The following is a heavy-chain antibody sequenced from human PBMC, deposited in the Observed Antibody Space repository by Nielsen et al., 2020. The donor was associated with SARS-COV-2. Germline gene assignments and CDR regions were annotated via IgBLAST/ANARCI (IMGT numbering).Heavy chain of an antibody. V-gene: IGHV3-69-1*01. D-gene: IGHD5-12*01. J-gene: IGHJ6*02. CDR3: AKDRGNWATDHFYYGMDV. CDR2: INTPATI. Sequence: GESLKISCAASGFTFSDYYMSWVRQSPGRGLEWVSYINTPATIYYADSLKGRFTISRDNPKNSLYLQMHSLRADDTAVYYCAKDRGNWATDHFYYGMDVWGQGTTVTVSS. CDR1: GFTFSDYY.